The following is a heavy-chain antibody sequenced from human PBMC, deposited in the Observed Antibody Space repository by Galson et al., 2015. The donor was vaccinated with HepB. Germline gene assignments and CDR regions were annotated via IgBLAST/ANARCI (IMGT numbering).Heavy chain of an antibody. D-gene: IGHD5/OR15-5a*01. J-gene: IGHJ6*02. CDR2: INYSGNT. V-gene: IGHV4-31*03. Sequence: LTCTVFGGSFSSGRYYWSWIRQHPGKGLEWIGSINYSGNTYHNPSLKSRVTISVDTSKNQFSLNLSSVTAADTAVYHCARVATHMGTSTIYYYGLDVWGQGTTVTVSS. CDR3: ARVATHMGTSTIYYYGLDV. CDR1: GGSFSSGRYY.